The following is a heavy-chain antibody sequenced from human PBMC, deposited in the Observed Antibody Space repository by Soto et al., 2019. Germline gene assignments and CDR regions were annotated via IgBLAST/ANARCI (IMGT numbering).Heavy chain of an antibody. J-gene: IGHJ5*02. CDR2: IYYSGST. CDR3: ASDSYYGSGSYDGWFDP. CDR1: GGSISSGDYY. V-gene: IGHV4-30-4*01. D-gene: IGHD3-10*01. Sequence: PSETLSLTCTVSGGSISSGDYYWSWIRQPPGKGLEWIGYIYYSGSTYYNPSLKSRVTISVDTSKNQFSLKLSSVTAADTAVYYCASDSYYGSGSYDGWFDPWGQGTLVTVSS.